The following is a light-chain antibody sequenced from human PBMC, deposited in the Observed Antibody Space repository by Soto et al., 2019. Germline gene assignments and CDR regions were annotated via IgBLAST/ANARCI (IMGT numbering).Light chain of an antibody. CDR1: SSDVGRYNY. CDR3: NSYTSSTTWV. Sequence: QSVLTQPASVSVSPGQSITISCTGTSSDVGRYNYVSWYQQHPGKAPKLMIYEVRNRPSGVSSRFSGSKSGNTASLTISGLQSEDEAEYYCNSYTSSTTWVFGGGTKLTV. V-gene: IGLV2-14*01. CDR2: EVR. J-gene: IGLJ3*02.